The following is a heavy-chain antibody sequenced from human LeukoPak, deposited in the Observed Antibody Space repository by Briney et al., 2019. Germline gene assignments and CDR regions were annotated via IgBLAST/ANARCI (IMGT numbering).Heavy chain of an antibody. Sequence: GGSLRLSCAASGFTFSSYWMSWVRQAPGKGLEWVANIRQDGSEKYYVDSVKGRFTISRDNAKNSLYLQMNSLRAEDTAVYYCARDRIVDPLDYWGQGTLVTVSS. V-gene: IGHV3-7*01. CDR1: GFTFSSYW. D-gene: IGHD3-16*02. CDR2: IRQDGSEK. J-gene: IGHJ4*02. CDR3: ARDRIVDPLDY.